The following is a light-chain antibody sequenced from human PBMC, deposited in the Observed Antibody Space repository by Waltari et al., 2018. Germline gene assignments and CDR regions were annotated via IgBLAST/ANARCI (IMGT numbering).Light chain of an antibody. Sequence: DIVMTQFPDSLAVSLGERATINCKSSQSVLYRSNNKEYLAWYQQKPGQPAKLLIYWAATRESGVPSRFSGSGYGTDFTLTISSLQAEDVAVYYCQQYCTTPTFGQGTKVEIK. CDR1: QSVLYRSNNKEY. CDR2: WAA. CDR3: QQYCTTPT. J-gene: IGKJ1*01. V-gene: IGKV4-1*01.